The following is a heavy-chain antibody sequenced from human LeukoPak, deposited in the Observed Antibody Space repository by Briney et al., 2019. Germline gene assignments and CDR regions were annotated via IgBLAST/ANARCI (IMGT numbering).Heavy chain of an antibody. J-gene: IGHJ4*02. CDR3: PTAPPCIAAYFDY. CDR1: GLTLSSFG. CDR2: INRDGSST. Sequence: GGSLRPSWAASGLTLSSFGMHWFGQAPGKGLVWVSRINRDGSSTTYADSGKGRFTISRDNAKNTLFLQLNSLRAEDTAGYYCPTAPPCIAAYFDYWGQGTLVTVSS. D-gene: IGHD6-13*01. V-gene: IGHV3-74*01.